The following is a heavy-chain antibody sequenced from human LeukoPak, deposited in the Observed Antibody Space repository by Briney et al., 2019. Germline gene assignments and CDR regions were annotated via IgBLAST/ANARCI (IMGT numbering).Heavy chain of an antibody. D-gene: IGHD1-26*01. J-gene: IGHJ3*01. CDR1: GFSFGNYF. CDR3: TRGLSGTHNAFDL. Sequence: PGGSLRLSCAASGFSFGNYFMHWVRQAPGKGLIWVSRINPDGSTIYYADSVKGRFTISRDNVGSSLYLEMNSLSVEDTALYYCTRGLSGTHNAFDLWGQRTLVTVSS. CDR2: INPDGSTI. V-gene: IGHV3-74*01.